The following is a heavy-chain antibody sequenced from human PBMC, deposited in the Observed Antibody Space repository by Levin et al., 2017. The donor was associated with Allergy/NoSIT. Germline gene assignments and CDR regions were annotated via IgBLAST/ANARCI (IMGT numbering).Heavy chain of an antibody. Sequence: LSLTCAASGFTFSSYEMNWVRQAPGKGLEWVSYISSSGSTIYYADSVKGRFTISRDNAKNSLYLQMNSLRAEDTAVYYCARQLGNFWSGYKYFDYWGQGTLVTVSS. J-gene: IGHJ4*02. V-gene: IGHV3-48*03. CDR3: ARQLGNFWSGYKYFDY. D-gene: IGHD3-3*01. CDR1: GFTFSSYE. CDR2: ISSSGSTI.